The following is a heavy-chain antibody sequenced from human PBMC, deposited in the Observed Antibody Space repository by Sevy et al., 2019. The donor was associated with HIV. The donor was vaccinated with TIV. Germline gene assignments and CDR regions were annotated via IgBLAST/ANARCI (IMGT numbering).Heavy chain of an antibody. CDR3: ARMRISIPSYFDY. Sequence: SESLSLTCTVSGVSVSSGTYYCTWIRQPPGKGLEWIGYIYYNGNTNYNPSLKSRVTISLDTSKNQFSLNLSSVTASDTAVYYCARMRISIPSYFDYWGQGTLVTVSS. V-gene: IGHV4-61*01. D-gene: IGHD2-21*01. CDR2: IYYNGNT. J-gene: IGHJ4*02. CDR1: GVSVSSGTYY.